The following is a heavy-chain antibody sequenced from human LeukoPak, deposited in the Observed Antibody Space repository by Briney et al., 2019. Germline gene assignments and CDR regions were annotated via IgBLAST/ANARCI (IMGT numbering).Heavy chain of an antibody. V-gene: IGHV4-4*09. CDR1: GGSISGGY. CDR3: AKSYFDYSTYYSYYFNL. D-gene: IGHD4-11*01. J-gene: IGHJ4*02. CDR2: VYTSGST. Sequence: SETLSLTCTVSGGSISGGYWSWIRQPPGRGLEWIGYVYTSGSTNYNPSLKSRVTISVDTSKSQFALKLSSVAAADTAVYYCAKSYFDYSTYYSYYFNLWGQGALVTVSS.